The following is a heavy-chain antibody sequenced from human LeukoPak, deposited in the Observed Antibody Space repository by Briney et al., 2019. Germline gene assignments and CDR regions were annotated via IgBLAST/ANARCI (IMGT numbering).Heavy chain of an antibody. CDR3: ARYYGSGIHLDY. Sequence: GGTLRLSCAASGFTFDDYAMHWVRQAPGKGLEWVSGINWNGGNIGYVDSVKGRFTISRDNAENSLYLQMNSLRAEDTAVYYCARYYGSGIHLDYWGQGTLVTVSS. D-gene: IGHD3-10*01. J-gene: IGHJ4*02. V-gene: IGHV3-9*01. CDR2: INWNGGNI. CDR1: GFTFDDYA.